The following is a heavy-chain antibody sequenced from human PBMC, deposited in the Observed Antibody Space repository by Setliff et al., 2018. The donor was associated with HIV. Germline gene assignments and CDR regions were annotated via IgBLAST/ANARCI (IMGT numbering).Heavy chain of an antibody. J-gene: IGHJ6*03. CDR3: ARVSSTYWYSIPRYYYPHMAV. V-gene: IGHV4-34*01. Sequence: SETLSLTCAVYGGSFSDNYWSWIRQPPGKGLEWIGKINLSGRTKYSPSLRSRVSISVDTSKTQFSLNLSSVTAADTAVYYCARVSSTYWYSIPRYYYPHMAVGGKGTTVTAP. CDR2: INLSGRT. D-gene: IGHD2-8*02. CDR1: GGSFSDNY.